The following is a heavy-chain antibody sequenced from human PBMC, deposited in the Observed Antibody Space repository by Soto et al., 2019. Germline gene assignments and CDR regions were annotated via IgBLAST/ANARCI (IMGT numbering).Heavy chain of an antibody. V-gene: IGHV5-51*01. CDR2: IYPGDSRT. D-gene: IGHD3-22*01. CDR3: ARHSSVYYDSSGYVV. J-gene: IGHJ3*01. CDR1: GYSFTNYW. Sequence: GESLKISCQGSGYSFTNYWIAWVRQMPGKGLEWMGIIYPGDSRTTYSPSFRGQVTISADKSISTAYLQWSSLKASDTAMYYCARHSSVYYDSSGYVVWGQGTMVTVSS.